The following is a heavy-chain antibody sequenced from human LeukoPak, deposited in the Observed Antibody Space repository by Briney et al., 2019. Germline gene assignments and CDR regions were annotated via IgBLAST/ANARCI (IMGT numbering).Heavy chain of an antibody. CDR2: IDPSDSYT. D-gene: IGHD4-23*01. V-gene: IGHV5-10-1*01. J-gene: IGHJ4*02. Sequence: GESLKISCKGSGHSFTSYWIGWVRQMPGKGLEWMGRIDPSDSYTNYSPSFQGHVTISADKSISTAYLQWSSLKASDTAMYYCARPSAYGGPPLPDDYWGQGTLVTVSS. CDR1: GHSFTSYW. CDR3: ARPSAYGGPPLPDDY.